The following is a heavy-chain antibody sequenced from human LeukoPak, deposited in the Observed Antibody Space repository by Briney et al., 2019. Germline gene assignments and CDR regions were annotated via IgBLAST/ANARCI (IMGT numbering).Heavy chain of an antibody. CDR1: GGSMSSSSYY. CDR3: ARDILGWSSPD. V-gene: IGHV4-39*07. D-gene: IGHD2-21*01. J-gene: IGHJ4*02. Sequence: SETLSLTCSVAGGSMSSSSYYWGWIRQPPGKGLEWIGSIHYSESTYQNPSLKSRVTISVDTSKNQFSLKLSSVTAADTAVYYCARDILGWSSPDWGQGTLVTVSS. CDR2: IHYSEST.